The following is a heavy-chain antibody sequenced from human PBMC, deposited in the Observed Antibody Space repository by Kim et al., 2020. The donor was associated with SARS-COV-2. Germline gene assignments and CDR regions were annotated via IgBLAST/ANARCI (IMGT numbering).Heavy chain of an antibody. CDR2: MNSDGSST. CDR1: GFTFSNYW. Sequence: GGSLRLSCAASGFTFSNYWMNCVRQVPGKGLVWVSRMNSDGSSTNYADSVKGRFTISRDNAKNTLYLQMNSLRAEDTAVFYCARGTVKDGLDVWGQGTTV. CDR3: ARGTVKDGLDV. J-gene: IGHJ6*02. V-gene: IGHV3-74*01. D-gene: IGHD4-17*01.